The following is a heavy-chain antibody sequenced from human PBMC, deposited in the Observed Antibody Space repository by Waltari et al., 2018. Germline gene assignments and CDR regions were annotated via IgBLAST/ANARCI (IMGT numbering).Heavy chain of an antibody. CDR2: VLSTGKT. J-gene: IGHJ5*02. V-gene: IGHV4-4*02. Sequence: QLQLQASGPGLAKPSGTLSLSCAVSGDSMTNPNWWSWVRQSPQRGLEWIGQVLSTGKTNYSPSFASRVTMSLDASSNQFSLKVTSATAADTAVYYCARDRGRGLYLDAWGPGTLVSVSP. D-gene: IGHD2-15*01. CDR3: ARDRGRGLYLDA. CDR1: GDSMTNPNW.